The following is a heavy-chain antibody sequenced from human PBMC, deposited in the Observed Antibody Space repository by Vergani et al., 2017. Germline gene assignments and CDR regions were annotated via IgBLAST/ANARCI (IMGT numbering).Heavy chain of an antibody. CDR2: IRSKAYGGTT. CDR1: GFTFGDYA. CDR3: TRVLCFYGSGSYYN. J-gene: IGHJ4*02. V-gene: IGHV3-49*03. D-gene: IGHD3-10*01. Sequence: EVQLVESGGGLVQPGRSLRLSCTASGFTFGDYAMSWFRQAPGKGLEWVGFIRSKAYGGTTEYAASVKGRFIISRDDSKSIAYLQMNSLKTEDTAVYYCTRVLCFYGSGSYYNWGQGTLVTVSS.